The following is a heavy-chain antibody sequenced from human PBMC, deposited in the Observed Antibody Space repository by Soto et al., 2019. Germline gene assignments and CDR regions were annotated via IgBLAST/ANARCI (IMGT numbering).Heavy chain of an antibody. J-gene: IGHJ4*02. CDR3: ARVRGDSSGSYYFDY. CDR1: GFSLSDYY. V-gene: IGHV3-11*01. D-gene: IGHD3-22*01. Sequence: QVQLVESGGGLVKPRGSLRLSCAASGFSLSDYYVSWIRQAPGGGREWVSYISSSGTTTHYADSVKGRFTISKDNAKNSLYLQMNSLRAEDTAVYYCARVRGDSSGSYYFDYWGQGTLVTVSS. CDR2: ISSSGTTT.